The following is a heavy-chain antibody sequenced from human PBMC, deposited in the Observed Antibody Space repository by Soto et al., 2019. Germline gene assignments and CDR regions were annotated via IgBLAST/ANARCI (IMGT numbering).Heavy chain of an antibody. CDR3: ARDRAPSDY. J-gene: IGHJ4*02. CDR1: GYTFTSYF. CDR2: ISAYNGNT. Sequence: QVQLVQSGAEVKKPGASVKVSCKASGYTFTSYFISWVRQAPGQGLEWMGWISAYNGNTNYVQKLQGRVTMTTDTSTTTVDMELRSLSSDDTAVYYCARDRAPSDYWGQGTLVTVSS. V-gene: IGHV1-18*01.